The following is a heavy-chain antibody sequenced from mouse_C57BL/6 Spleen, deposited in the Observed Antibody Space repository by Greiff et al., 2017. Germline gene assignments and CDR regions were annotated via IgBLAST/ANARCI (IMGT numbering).Heavy chain of an antibody. D-gene: IGHD3-2*02. CDR2: IYPGDGDT. J-gene: IGHJ3*01. CDR1: GYAFSSSW. V-gene: IGHV1-82*01. Sequence: QVQLQQSGPELVKPGASVKISCKASGYAFSSSWMNWVKQRPGKGLEWNGRIYPGDGDTNYNGKFKGKATLTADKSSSTAYMQLSSLRSEDSAVYFCARLGSSGYPWFADWGQGTLVTVSA. CDR3: ARLGSSGYPWFAD.